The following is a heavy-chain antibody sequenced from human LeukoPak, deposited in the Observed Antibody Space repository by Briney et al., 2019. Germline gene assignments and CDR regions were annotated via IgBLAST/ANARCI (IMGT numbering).Heavy chain of an antibody. Sequence: GGSLRLSCAASGFTFSSYAMSWVRQAPGKGLEWVSSISSSSSYIYYADSVKGRFTISRDNAKNSLYLQMNSLRAEDTAVYYCARARYDILTGYEDYWGQGTLVTVSS. V-gene: IGHV3-21*01. CDR2: ISSSSSYI. J-gene: IGHJ4*02. D-gene: IGHD3-9*01. CDR3: ARARYDILTGYEDY. CDR1: GFTFSSYA.